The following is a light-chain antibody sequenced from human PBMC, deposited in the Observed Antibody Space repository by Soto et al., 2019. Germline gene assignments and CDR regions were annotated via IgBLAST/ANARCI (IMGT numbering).Light chain of an antibody. CDR3: CSYAGPTTWV. CDR2: EVT. Sequence: QSVLTQPASVSGSPGQSSTISCTGNSSDVGSYNFVSWYQQHPGKAPKLMIYEVTERPSGVSNRFSGSKSGNTASLTISGLQAEDEADYYCCSYAGPTTWVFGGGTKLTVL. CDR1: SSDVGSYNF. V-gene: IGLV2-23*02. J-gene: IGLJ3*02.